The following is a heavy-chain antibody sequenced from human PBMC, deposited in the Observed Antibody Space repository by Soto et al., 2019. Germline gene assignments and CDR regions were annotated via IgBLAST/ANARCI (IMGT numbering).Heavy chain of an antibody. V-gene: IGHV3-23*01. CDR3: VKTVSTTWAFDY. D-gene: IGHD2-2*01. Sequence: HPGGSLRLSCVSSGFPFISYALSWVRQAPGKGLEWVSAFAISDGDTYYADSVKGRFTISRDNSKTTLYLQMNRLRDDDTATYHCVKTVSTTWAFDYWGQGTLVTSPQ. CDR2: FAISDGDT. J-gene: IGHJ4*02. CDR1: GFPFISYA.